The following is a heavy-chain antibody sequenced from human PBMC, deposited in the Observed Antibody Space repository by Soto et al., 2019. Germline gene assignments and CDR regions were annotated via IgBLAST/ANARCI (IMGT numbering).Heavy chain of an antibody. V-gene: IGHV4-39*01. Sequence: ASETLSLTCSASGGSITSSSHFWGWVRRPPGKGLEWIGTIYFTGNTYYTPSLKSRLTMSIDTSKNEFSLRLNSVTAADTAVYYCAGQTFTIAAASYGRSNWFDPWGPGTLGTVSS. CDR3: AGQTFTIAAASYGRSNWFDP. J-gene: IGHJ5*02. CDR2: IYFTGNT. CDR1: GGSITSSSHF. D-gene: IGHD6-25*01.